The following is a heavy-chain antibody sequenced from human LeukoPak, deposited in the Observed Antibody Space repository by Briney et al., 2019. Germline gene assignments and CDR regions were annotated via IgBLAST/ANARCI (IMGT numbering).Heavy chain of an antibody. CDR3: ARGHGVSYFDY. J-gene: IGHJ4*02. D-gene: IGHD3-10*01. CDR1: GGSFSGYY. Sequence: SETLSLTCAVYGGSFSGYYWSWIRQPPGKGLEWIGEINHSGSTNYNPSLKSRVTISVDTSKNQFSLKLSSVTAADTVVYYCARGHGVSYFDYWGQGTLVTVSS. V-gene: IGHV4-34*01. CDR2: INHSGST.